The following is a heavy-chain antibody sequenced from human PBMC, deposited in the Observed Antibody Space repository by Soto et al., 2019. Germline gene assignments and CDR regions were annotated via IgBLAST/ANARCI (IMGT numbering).Heavy chain of an antibody. CDR3: ARGDGAPRAAY. V-gene: IGHV4-34*01. CDR1: GGSLSGYY. D-gene: IGHD1-26*01. J-gene: IGHJ4*02. Sequence: QVQLQQCGAGLLKPSETLSLTCAVYGGSLSGYYWSWIRQPPGKGLEWIGEISHSGSTSYNPSLKSLVTISVDTSKNQFSLKVNSVTAADTAVYYCARGDGAPRAAYWCQGTLVTVSS. CDR2: ISHSGST.